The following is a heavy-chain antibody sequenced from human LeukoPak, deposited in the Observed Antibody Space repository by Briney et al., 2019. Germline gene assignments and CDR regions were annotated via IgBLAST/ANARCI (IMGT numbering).Heavy chain of an antibody. Sequence: ASVKVSCKASGYTFNYYYLYWVRQAPGQGLECLGWINPNSGGTHYAQKFQGRVTMTRDTSITTAYMELRRLTSDDTAIYYCAREGYCSGSNCYSLLEWGQGTLVIVSS. V-gene: IGHV1-2*02. CDR1: GYTFNYYY. D-gene: IGHD2-15*01. CDR2: INPNSGGT. J-gene: IGHJ4*02. CDR3: AREGYCSGSNCYSLLE.